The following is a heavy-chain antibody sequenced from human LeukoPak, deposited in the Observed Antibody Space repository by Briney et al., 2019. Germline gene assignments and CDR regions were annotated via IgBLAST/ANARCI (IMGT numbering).Heavy chain of an antibody. D-gene: IGHD6-19*01. CDR2: IYYSGST. Sequence: SETLSLTRTVSGGSISSYYWSWIRQPPGKGLEWIGYIYYSGSTNYNPSLKSRVTISVDTSKNQFSLKLSSVTAADTAVYYCARDLQQWLVFSRAYFDLWGRGTLVTVSS. CDR3: ARDLQQWLVFSRAYFDL. J-gene: IGHJ2*01. V-gene: IGHV4-59*12. CDR1: GGSISSYY.